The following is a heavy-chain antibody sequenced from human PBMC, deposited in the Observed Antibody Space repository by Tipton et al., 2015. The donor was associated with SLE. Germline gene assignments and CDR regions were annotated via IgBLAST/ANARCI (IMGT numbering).Heavy chain of an antibody. D-gene: IGHD3-10*01. CDR1: DDSVSSAYY. Sequence: TLSLTCIVSDDSVSSAYYCAWIRQPPGKGLQWIVCIYRTGTTYVNPSLKSRVSMSMGTSNNRFSLTMTSLTVADTAVYYCDSSWSGRRELDYWRPGTLVTVFS. V-gene: IGHV4-38-2*02. J-gene: IGHJ4*02. CDR3: DSSWSGRRELDY. CDR2: IYRTGTT.